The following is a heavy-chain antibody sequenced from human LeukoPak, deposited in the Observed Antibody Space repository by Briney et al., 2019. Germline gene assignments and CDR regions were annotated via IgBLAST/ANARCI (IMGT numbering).Heavy chain of an antibody. J-gene: IGHJ4*02. V-gene: IGHV3-49*03. D-gene: IGHD6-19*01. CDR1: GFTFGDYA. CDR2: IRSKAYGGTT. Sequence: GGSLRLSCTASGFTFGDYAMSWFRQAPGKGLEWVGFIRSKAYGGTTEYAASVKGRFTISRDNSKNTLYLQMNSLRAEDTAVYYCARDSSGWYGALYDYWGQGTLVTVSS. CDR3: ARDSSGWYGALYDY.